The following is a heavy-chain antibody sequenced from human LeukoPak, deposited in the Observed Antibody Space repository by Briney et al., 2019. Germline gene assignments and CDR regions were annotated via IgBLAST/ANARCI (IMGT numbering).Heavy chain of an antibody. CDR3: AKDRGDGHNSGYFVY. CDR1: GFSFNIHH. Sequence: GGSLRLSCAASGFSFNIHHMTWVRQAPGKGLEWVSSISSSGSYKYYGDSLKGRFSISRDNAKNSLYLQMNSLRAEDTAVYYCAKDRGDGHNSGYFVYWGQGTLVTVSS. D-gene: IGHD5-24*01. J-gene: IGHJ4*02. V-gene: IGHV3-21*01. CDR2: ISSSGSYK.